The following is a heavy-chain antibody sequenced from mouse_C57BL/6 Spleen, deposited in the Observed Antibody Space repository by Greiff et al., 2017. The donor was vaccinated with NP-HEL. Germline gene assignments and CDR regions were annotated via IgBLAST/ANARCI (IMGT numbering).Heavy chain of an antibody. D-gene: IGHD2-5*01. CDR3: AYSNYEGLYFDV. Sequence: QVQLKESGPELVKPGASVKISCKASGYAFSSSWMNWVKQRPGKGLEWIGRIYPGDGATNYNGKFKGKATLTADKSSRTAYMQLSSLTSEDSAVYFCAYSNYEGLYFDVWGTGTTVTVSS. CDR2: IYPGDGAT. V-gene: IGHV1-82*01. CDR1: GYAFSSSW. J-gene: IGHJ1*03.